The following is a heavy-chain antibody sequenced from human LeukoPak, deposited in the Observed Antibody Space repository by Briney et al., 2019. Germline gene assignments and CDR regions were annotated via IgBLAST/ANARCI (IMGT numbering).Heavy chain of an antibody. J-gene: IGHJ4*02. CDR1: GGSISSGSYY. Sequence: SETLSLTCTVSGGSISSGSYYWSWIRQPAGKGLEWIGRIYTSGSTNYNPSLKSRVTVSVDTSKNQFSLKLSSVTAADTAVYYCAREYSYSNYYFDYWGQGTLVTVFS. V-gene: IGHV4-61*02. CDR3: AREYSYSNYYFDY. D-gene: IGHD4-11*01. CDR2: IYTSGST.